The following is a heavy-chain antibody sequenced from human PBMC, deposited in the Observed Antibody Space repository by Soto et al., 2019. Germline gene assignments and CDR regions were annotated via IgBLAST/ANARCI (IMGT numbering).Heavy chain of an antibody. J-gene: IGHJ3*01. Sequence: QVQLVQSGAEVKKPGSSLKVSCKASGGTFRNYAINWVRQAPGQGLEWMGGFIPILGGGINAQKFQGRVTITSDESTSTAYMELSSLKSEDTAMYYCARRSGSYSNALDFWGQGTMVTVSS. CDR3: ARRSGSYSNALDF. CDR1: GGTFRNYA. CDR2: FIPILGGG. V-gene: IGHV1-69*01. D-gene: IGHD1-26*01.